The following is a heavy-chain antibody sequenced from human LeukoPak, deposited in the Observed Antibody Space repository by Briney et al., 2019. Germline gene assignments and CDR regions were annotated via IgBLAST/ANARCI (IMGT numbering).Heavy chain of an antibody. D-gene: IGHD3-10*01. CDR3: AKSANSGSYYRGYFDY. CDR2: IYSGGST. CDR1: GFTVSSNY. V-gene: IGHV3-53*01. Sequence: GGSLRLSCAASGFTVSSNYMSWVRQAPGKGLEWVSVIYSGGSTYYADSVKGRVTISRDNSKNTLYLQMNSLRAEDTAVYYCAKSANSGSYYRGYFDYWGQGTLVTVSS. J-gene: IGHJ4*02.